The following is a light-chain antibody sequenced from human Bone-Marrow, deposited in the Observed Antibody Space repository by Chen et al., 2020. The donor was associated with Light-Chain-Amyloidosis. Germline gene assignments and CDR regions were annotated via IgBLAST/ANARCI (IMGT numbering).Light chain of an antibody. Sequence: IQMTQSPSSLYASVGERVSITCRTSQNITNYLNWYQQQPGKAPNLLIYAASTLDTGVPSRFSGSGACILFTLNISSLQPEDFATYYCQQSYSMFVTLGQGTKLQIK. CDR1: QNITNY. V-gene: IGKV1-39*01. J-gene: IGKJ2*01. CDR2: AAS. CDR3: QQSYSMFVT.